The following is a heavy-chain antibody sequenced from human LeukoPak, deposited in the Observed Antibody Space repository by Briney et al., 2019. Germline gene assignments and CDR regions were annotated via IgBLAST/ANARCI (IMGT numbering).Heavy chain of an antibody. CDR1: GFTVSSNY. V-gene: IGHV3-53*01. D-gene: IGHD1-26*01. CDR3: ARSFYSGSYYWFDP. Sequence: GGSLRLSCAASGFTVSSNYMSWVRQAPGKGLEWVSVIYSGGSTYYADSVKGRFTISRDNSKNTLYLQMNSLRAEDTAVYYCARSFYSGSYYWFDPWGQGTLVTVSS. CDR2: IYSGGST. J-gene: IGHJ5*02.